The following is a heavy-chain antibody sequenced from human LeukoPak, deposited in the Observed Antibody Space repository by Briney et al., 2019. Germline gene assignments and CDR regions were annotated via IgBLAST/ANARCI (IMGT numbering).Heavy chain of an antibody. CDR1: GYTFTTYA. CDR3: ARDSYMAAADTWFDP. Sequence: GASVKVSCKASGYTFTTYAIHWVRQALGQRLEWMGWINSAYGNTKYSQKFQGRVTITSDTSATSAYMEVHSLTSEDTAIYYCARDSYMAAADTWFDPWGQGTLVTVSS. D-gene: IGHD6-13*01. CDR2: INSAYGNT. J-gene: IGHJ5*02. V-gene: IGHV1-3*01.